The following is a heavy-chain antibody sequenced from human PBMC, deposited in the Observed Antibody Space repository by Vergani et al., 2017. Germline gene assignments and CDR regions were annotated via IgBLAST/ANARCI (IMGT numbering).Heavy chain of an antibody. Sequence: QLQLQESGPGLVKPSETLSLTCTVSGGSISSSSYYWSWIRLAPGKGLEWIGEIYHSGTINYNPTLKSPFNVSIDTSRDHFSLKLRSVSAADTAVYFCARRAERWETLLRDDFDVWGQGTFVTVSP. CDR2: IYHSGTI. J-gene: IGHJ3*01. D-gene: IGHD1-26*01. V-gene: IGHV4-39*02. CDR1: GGSISSSSYY. CDR3: ARRAERWETLLRDDFDV.